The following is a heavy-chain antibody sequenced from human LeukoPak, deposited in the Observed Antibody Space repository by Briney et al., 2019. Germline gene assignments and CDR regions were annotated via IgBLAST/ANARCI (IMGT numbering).Heavy chain of an antibody. CDR1: GGSISSHY. CDR3: ARQGIDAFDI. V-gene: IGHV4-59*08. CDR2: IYYTGTS. Sequence: SETLSLTCTVSGGSISSHYRSWIRQPPGKGLEWIAYIYYTGTSNYNPSLKSRVTISVDTSKNQISLRLSSVTTADTAVYYCARQGIDAFDIWGQGTLVTVSS. J-gene: IGHJ3*02.